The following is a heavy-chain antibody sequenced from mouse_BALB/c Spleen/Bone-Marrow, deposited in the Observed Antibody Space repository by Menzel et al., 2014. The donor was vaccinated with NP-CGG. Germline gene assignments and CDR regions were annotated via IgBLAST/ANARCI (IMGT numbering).Heavy chain of an antibody. V-gene: IGHV14-3*02. CDR1: ALNIKATI. D-gene: IGHD2-14*01. CDR2: IDPANGNT. Sequence: VQLKESGEKFVNQGPSVNLPSKASALNIKATIMNWWKQSPNQGLSGIGRIDPANGNTKYDPKFQGKATITADTSSNTAYLQLSGLTSEDTAVYYCASYYRYDRRFAYWGQGTLVTVSA. CDR3: ASYYRYDRRFAY. J-gene: IGHJ3*01.